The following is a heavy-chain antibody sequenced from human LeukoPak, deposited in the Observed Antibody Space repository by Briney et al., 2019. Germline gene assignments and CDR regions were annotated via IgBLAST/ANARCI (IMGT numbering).Heavy chain of an antibody. J-gene: IGHJ4*02. Sequence: KPGGSLRPSCAASGFTFSDYYMSWIRQPPGNGLERVSYISGGSRYTNYADSVKGRFTISRDNAKNSLYLQMNSLRAEDTAVYYCAREYGSGSCFDFWGQGTLVTVSS. CDR2: ISGGSRYT. CDR3: AREYGSGSCFDF. D-gene: IGHD3-10*01. V-gene: IGHV3-11*05. CDR1: GFTFSDYY.